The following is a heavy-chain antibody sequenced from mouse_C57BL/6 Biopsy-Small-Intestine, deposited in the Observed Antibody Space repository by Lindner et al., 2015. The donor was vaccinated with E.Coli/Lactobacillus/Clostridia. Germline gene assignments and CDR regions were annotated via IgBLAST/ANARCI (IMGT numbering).Heavy chain of an antibody. J-gene: IGHJ4*01. CDR1: GFTFSDYG. V-gene: IGHV5-17*01. CDR2: ISSGSSTI. D-gene: IGHD2-1*01. Sequence: VQLQESGGGLVKPGGSLKLSCAASGFTFSDYGMHWVRQAPEKGLEWVAYISSGSSTIYYADTVKGRFTISGDNAKNTLFLQMTSLRSEDTAMYYCAIYYGNLGGAMDYWGQGTSVTVSS. CDR3: AIYYGNLGGAMDY.